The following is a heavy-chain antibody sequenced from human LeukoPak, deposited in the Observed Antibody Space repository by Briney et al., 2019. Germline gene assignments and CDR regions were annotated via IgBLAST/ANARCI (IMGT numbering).Heavy chain of an antibody. J-gene: IGHJ6*03. D-gene: IGHD2-2*01. CDR1: GFTFSRYS. CDR3: ARDSTNMDV. CDR2: ISSSSRMI. V-gene: IGHV3-21*01. Sequence: GGSLRLSCAAFGFTFSRYSMNWARQAPGKGLEWVSSISSSSRMIYYVDSVKGRFTISRDNAKNSLYLQMNSLRAEDTAVYFCARDSTNMDVWGKGTTVTVSS.